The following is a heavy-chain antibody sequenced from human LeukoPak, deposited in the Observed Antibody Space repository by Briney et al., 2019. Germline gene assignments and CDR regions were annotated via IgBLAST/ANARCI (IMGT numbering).Heavy chain of an antibody. J-gene: IGHJ4*02. D-gene: IGHD7-27*01. V-gene: IGHV4-34*01. CDR3: ARREFPLLGPYFFDY. CDR2: INQSGST. CDR1: GGSFSGYY. Sequence: SETLSLTCAVYGGSFSGYYWTWIRQPPGKGLEWIGEINQSGSTNYKPSLKSRVTVSVDTSKNQFSLMLSSVTAADTAVYYCARREFPLLGPYFFDYWGQGTLVTVSS.